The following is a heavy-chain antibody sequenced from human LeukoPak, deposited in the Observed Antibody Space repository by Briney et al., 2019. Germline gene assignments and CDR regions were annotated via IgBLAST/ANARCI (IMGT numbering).Heavy chain of an antibody. J-gene: IGHJ6*02. D-gene: IGHD1-14*01. CDR2: ISGDGGST. V-gene: IGHV3-43*02. Sequence: PGGSLRLSCAASGFTFDDYAMRWVRQAPGKGLEWVSLISGDGGSTYYADSVKGRFTISRDNSKNSLYLQMNSLRTEDTALYYCAKVPDYYYGMDVWGQGTTVTVSS. CDR1: GFTFDDYA. CDR3: AKVPDYYYGMDV.